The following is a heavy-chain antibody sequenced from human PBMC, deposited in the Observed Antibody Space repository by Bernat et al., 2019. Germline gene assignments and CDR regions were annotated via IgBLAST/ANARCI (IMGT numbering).Heavy chain of an antibody. CDR2: IYYSGRT. Sequence: QLQLQESGPGLVKPSETLSLTCTFSGASISTSSYYWGWIRLPPAKRLEWIGSIYYSGRTYDNPSIKSRVTISVDTSRNQLSLKLSLVTAADAAVYYWAGLLYDRSGYYYLDNWGQGTLVTVSS. CDR3: AGLLYDRSGYYYLDN. J-gene: IGHJ4*02. D-gene: IGHD3-22*01. CDR1: GASISTSSYY. V-gene: IGHV4-39*01.